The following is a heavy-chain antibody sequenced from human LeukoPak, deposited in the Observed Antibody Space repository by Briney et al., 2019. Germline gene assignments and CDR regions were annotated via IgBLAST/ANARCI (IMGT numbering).Heavy chain of an antibody. CDR3: ARPNITSYYDSRGYDAFDV. J-gene: IGHJ3*01. D-gene: IGHD3-22*01. CDR1: GYRFNAYW. CDR2: IYPDDSDT. V-gene: IGHV5-51*01. Sequence: GESLKISCKGSGYRFNAYWIAWVRQMPGQGLEWMGIIYPDDSDTRYSPSFQGQVTISADKSVRTAYMQWSSLKASDTAMYYCARPNITSYYDSRGYDAFDVWGQGTMVTVSS.